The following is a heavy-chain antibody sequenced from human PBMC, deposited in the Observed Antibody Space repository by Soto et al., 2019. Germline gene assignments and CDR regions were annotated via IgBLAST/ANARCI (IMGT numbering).Heavy chain of an antibody. CDR2: ISSSSDDI. CDR1: GFTFSDFT. J-gene: IGHJ4*02. V-gene: IGHV3-21*01. CDR3: ARDGFNFDY. D-gene: IGHD2-2*03. Sequence: ESGGGLVKPGGSLRLSCAASGFTFSDFTMNWVRQAPGKGLEWVSSISSSSDDIYYADSVKGRFTISRDNAKNSVFLQMNSLRAEDTAVYYCARDGFNFDYWGQGTLVTVSS.